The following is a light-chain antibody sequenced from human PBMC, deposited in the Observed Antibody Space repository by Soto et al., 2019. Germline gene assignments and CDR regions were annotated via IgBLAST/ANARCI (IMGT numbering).Light chain of an antibody. J-gene: IGKJ2*01. CDR1: QGIRSA. Sequence: AIQLTQSPSSLSAYVGDSVSITCRASQGIRSAVAWYQQKPGRPPKLLIYDASSLEVGVPSRFSGSRSGTDFILTVSSLQPEDFATYFCQVRSDWPPFKYTFGQGTKLEVK. CDR3: QVRSDWPPFKYT. V-gene: IGKV1-13*02. CDR2: DAS.